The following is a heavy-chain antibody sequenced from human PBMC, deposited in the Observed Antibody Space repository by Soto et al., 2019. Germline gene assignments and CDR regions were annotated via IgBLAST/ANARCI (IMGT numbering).Heavy chain of an antibody. V-gene: IGHV1-69*01. CDR3: ERDTSDGVVAATGLEY. D-gene: IGHD2-15*01. Sequence: QVQLVQSGAEVKKPGSSVTVSCKASGGTFSNFGMSWVRQAPGHGLEWMGVIIPVFGRANYARTFQGRVTITADESTRTVYMELRSLRSEDTAVYFCERDTSDGVVAATGLEYWGQGTLVTVSS. CDR2: IIPVFGRA. CDR1: GGTFSNFG. J-gene: IGHJ4*02.